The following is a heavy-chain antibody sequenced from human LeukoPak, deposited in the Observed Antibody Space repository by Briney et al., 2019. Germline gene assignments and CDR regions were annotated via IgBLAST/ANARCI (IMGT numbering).Heavy chain of an antibody. CDR1: GVNFCSYI. CDR2: IWDSSRIT. Sequence: GGALRLSCAASGVNFCSYIFNSVRQAPGKGLEWLSYIWDSSRITYQADSVKGRFTISRDNAKSSLYLQMNSLRAEDTAVYYCANVIIVAAGYEYFQHWGQGTLVSVSS. J-gene: IGHJ1*01. CDR3: ANVIIVAAGYEYFQH. V-gene: IGHV3-48*01. D-gene: IGHD6-13*01.